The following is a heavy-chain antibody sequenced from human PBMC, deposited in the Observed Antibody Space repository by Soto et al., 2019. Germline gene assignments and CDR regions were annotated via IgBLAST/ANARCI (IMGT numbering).Heavy chain of an antibody. J-gene: IGHJ6*02. CDR3: ARLATLFSTSPFYYHVMDV. D-gene: IGHD3-10*01. V-gene: IGHV4-59*01. CDR1: GVSITNYY. CDR2: VPSSGST. Sequence: PSETLSLTFTVSGVSITNYYLSGIRKPPWKGLEWIGYVPSSGSTNCNPSLQGRFTLSLDTSKNQFSMRLSSVTAADTAVYYCARLATLFSTSPFYYHVMDVWGLGTTVTVSS.